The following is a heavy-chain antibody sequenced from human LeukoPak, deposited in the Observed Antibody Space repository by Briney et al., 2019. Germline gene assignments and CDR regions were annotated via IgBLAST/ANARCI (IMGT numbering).Heavy chain of an antibody. CDR3: AKDFVGPDDY. Sequence: GGSLRLSCAASGFSFSNYWMGWVRQAPGKRPEWVANMNIDGSERYYADSVKGRFTISRDNARNSVFLQMSGLRVEDTAVYYCAKDFVGPDDYWGQGTLVTVSS. J-gene: IGHJ4*02. CDR2: MNIDGSER. V-gene: IGHV3-7*01. D-gene: IGHD1-26*01. CDR1: GFSFSNYW.